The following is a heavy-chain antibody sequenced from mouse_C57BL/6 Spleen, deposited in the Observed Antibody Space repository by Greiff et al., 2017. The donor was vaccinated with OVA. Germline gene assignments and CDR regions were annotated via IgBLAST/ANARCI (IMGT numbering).Heavy chain of an antibody. J-gene: IGHJ4*01. Sequence: QVQLKQSGAELARPGASVKLSCKASGYTFTSYGISWVKQRTGQGLEWIGEIYPRSGNTYYNEKFKGKATLTADKSSSTAYMELRSLTSEDSAVYFCAQLITTVVATTEMDYWGQGTSVTVSS. CDR1: GYTFTSYG. D-gene: IGHD1-1*01. CDR2: IYPRSGNT. V-gene: IGHV1-81*01. CDR3: AQLITTVVATTEMDY.